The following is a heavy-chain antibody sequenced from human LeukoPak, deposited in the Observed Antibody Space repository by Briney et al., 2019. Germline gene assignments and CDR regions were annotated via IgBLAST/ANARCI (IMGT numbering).Heavy chain of an antibody. V-gene: IGHV3-23*01. J-gene: IGHJ3*02. CDR1: GFTFSSYA. Sequence: GGSLRLSCVASGFTFSSYAMSWVRQAPGKGLEWVSAISGSGGNTYYADSVKGRFTISRDNSKNTLYLQMISLRAEDTAVYYCAKAITMIVVVPDAFDIWGQGTMVIVSS. D-gene: IGHD3-22*01. CDR3: AKAITMIVVVPDAFDI. CDR2: ISGSGGNT.